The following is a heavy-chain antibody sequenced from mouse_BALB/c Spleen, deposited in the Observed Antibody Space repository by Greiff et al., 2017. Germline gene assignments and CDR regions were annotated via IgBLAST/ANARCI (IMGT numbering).Heavy chain of an antibody. CDR1: GYTFTSYW. CDR2: IYPGDGDT. J-gene: IGHJ1*01. V-gene: IGHV1-87*01. D-gene: IGHD2-1*01. CDR3: ARTYGNSDWYFDV. Sequence: VQLQQSGAELARPGASVKLSCKASGYTFTSYWMQWVKQRPGQGLEWIGAIYPGDGDTRYTQKFKGKATLTADKSSSTAYMQLSSLASEDSAVYYCARTYGNSDWYFDVWGAGTTVTVSS.